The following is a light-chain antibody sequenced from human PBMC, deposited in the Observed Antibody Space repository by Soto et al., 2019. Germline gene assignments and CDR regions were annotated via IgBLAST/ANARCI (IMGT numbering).Light chain of an antibody. CDR3: QSYDSSLSGHYV. J-gene: IGLJ1*01. Sequence: QSVLTQPPSVSGAPVQRVTISCTGSSSNIGAGYDVHWYQQLPGTAPKLLIYGNSNRPSGVPDRFSGSKSGTSASLAITGLQAEDEADYYCQSYDSSLSGHYVFGPGTKVTVL. V-gene: IGLV1-40*01. CDR1: SSNIGAGYD. CDR2: GNS.